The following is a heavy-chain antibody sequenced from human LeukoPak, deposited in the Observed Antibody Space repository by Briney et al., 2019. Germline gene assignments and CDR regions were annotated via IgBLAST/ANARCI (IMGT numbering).Heavy chain of an antibody. CDR1: GFTFSSYA. Sequence: PGGSVRLSCAASGFTFSSYAMSWVRQAPGKGLEWVSALSGSAGSTYYADSVTGRFTISRDNSKNTLYLQMNSLRAEDTAVYYCAKRGAEVGATVAPGDYWGQGTLVTVSS. CDR2: LSGSAGST. D-gene: IGHD1-26*01. CDR3: AKRGAEVGATVAPGDY. J-gene: IGHJ4*02. V-gene: IGHV3-23*01.